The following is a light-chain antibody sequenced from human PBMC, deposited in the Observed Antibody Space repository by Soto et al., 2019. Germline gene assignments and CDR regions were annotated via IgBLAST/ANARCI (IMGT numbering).Light chain of an antibody. J-gene: IGKJ5*01. Sequence: EIVRTQSPATLSVSPGERATLSCRASQSVTSNFAWYQQKPGQAPRLLIYDASTRATGIPARFSGSGSGTEFTLTISSLQSEDFAVYYCEQYNNWPITFGQGTRLEIK. CDR1: QSVTSN. CDR2: DAS. V-gene: IGKV3-15*01. CDR3: EQYNNWPIT.